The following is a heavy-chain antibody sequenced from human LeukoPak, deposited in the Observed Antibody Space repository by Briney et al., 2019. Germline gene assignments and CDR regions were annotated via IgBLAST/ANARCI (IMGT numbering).Heavy chain of an antibody. Sequence: GGSLRLSCEASGFTFSSYAMHWVRQAPGKGLEWVAVISYDGSNKYYADSVKGRFTISRDNSKNTLYPQMNSLRAEDTAVYYCARDSSGLDYWGQGTLVTVSS. J-gene: IGHJ4*02. D-gene: IGHD6-19*01. CDR3: ARDSSGLDY. V-gene: IGHV3-30-3*01. CDR1: GFTFSSYA. CDR2: ISYDGSNK.